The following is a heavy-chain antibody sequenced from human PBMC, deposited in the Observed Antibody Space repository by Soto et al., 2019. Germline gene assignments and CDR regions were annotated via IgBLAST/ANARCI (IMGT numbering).Heavy chain of an antibody. V-gene: IGHV3-20*04. CDR1: GFTFDDYA. D-gene: IGHD3-10*01. CDR3: AKSQSPMVRGVIEAFDF. CDR2: INWNGGST. Sequence: EVQLVESGGGVVRPGGSLRLCCVASGFTFDDYAMSWVRQVPGKGLEWVSGINWNGGSTHYADSVKGRCTISRDNAKKSLYLQMNSLRDEDTAFYYCAKSQSPMVRGVIEAFDFWGQGTLVTVSS. J-gene: IGHJ4*02.